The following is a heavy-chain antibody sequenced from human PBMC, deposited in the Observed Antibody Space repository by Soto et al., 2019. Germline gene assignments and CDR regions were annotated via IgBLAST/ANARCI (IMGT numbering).Heavy chain of an antibody. V-gene: IGHV3-21*01. CDR3: AREGAAADGLYAYYYMDV. CDR2: ISSSSSYI. J-gene: IGHJ6*03. CDR1: GFTFSSYS. D-gene: IGHD6-13*01. Sequence: EVQLVESGGGLVKPGGSLRLSCAASGFTFSSYSMNWVRQAPGKGLEWVSSISSSSSYIYYADSVKGRFTSSRDNAKNSLYLQKNSMRGQDMAVYSCAREGAAADGLYAYYYMDVWGKGTTVTVSS.